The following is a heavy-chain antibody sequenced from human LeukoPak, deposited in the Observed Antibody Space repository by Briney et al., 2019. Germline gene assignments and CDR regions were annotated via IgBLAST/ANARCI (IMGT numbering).Heavy chain of an antibody. CDR3: GIPYCGSNYCYNWFAP. CDR1: GYTFSSFG. V-gene: IGHV1-18*01. CDR2: ISVYNGNT. D-gene: IGHD2-21*01. Sequence: GASVKVSCKGSGYTFSSFGVSWVRQAPGQGLEWMGWISVYNGNTIYAQNLQGRVTMTTDTSTNTAYMELRSLRSDDTAVYYCGIPYCGSNYCYNWFAPWGQGTLVTVFS. J-gene: IGHJ5*02.